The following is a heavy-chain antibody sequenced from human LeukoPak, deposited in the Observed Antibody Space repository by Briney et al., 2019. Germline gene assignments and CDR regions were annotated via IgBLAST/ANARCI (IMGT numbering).Heavy chain of an antibody. D-gene: IGHD1-26*01. CDR3: ARDIKWEQFDH. V-gene: IGHV1-18*01. CDR2: ISAYDGNT. J-gene: IGHJ5*02. CDR1: GYTFTSYG. Sequence: ASVKVSCKASGYTFTSYGISWVRQGPGQGLEWMGWISAYDGNTNYAQKLQGRVTMTTDTSTSTAYLELRSMRSDDTAVYYCARDIKWEQFDHWGQGTLVTVSS.